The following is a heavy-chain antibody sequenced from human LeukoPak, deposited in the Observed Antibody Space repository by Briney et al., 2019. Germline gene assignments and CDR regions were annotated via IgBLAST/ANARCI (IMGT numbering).Heavy chain of an antibody. J-gene: IGHJ4*02. CDR1: GGSFSGYY. CDR3: ARESWSSARGFDY. CDR2: IDLGGST. V-gene: IGHV4-34*01. D-gene: IGHD3-10*01. Sequence: PSETLSLTCAVYGGSFSGYYWSWIRQPPGKGLEWIGDIDLGGSTYYNPSLKSRVTISVDTSKNQFSLKLSSVTAADTAVYYCARESWSSARGFDYWGQGTLVTVSS.